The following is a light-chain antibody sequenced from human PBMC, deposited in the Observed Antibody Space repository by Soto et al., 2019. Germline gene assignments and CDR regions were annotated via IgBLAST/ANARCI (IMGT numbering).Light chain of an antibody. V-gene: IGLV1-47*01. CDR2: RNN. CDR3: AAWADSLGRV. Sequence: QSVLTQPPSASGTPGQRVTISCSGSSSNIGSNYVYWYQQLPGTAPKLLIYRNNQRPSGVPDRFSGSKSGTSASLAISGLRSEDEADYYCAAWADSLGRVFGGGTQLTVL. CDR1: SSNIGSNY. J-gene: IGLJ3*02.